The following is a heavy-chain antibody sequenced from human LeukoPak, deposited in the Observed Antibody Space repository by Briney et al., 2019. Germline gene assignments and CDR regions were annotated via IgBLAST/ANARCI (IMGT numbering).Heavy chain of an antibody. D-gene: IGHD3-16*02. CDR2: ISAYNGNT. Sequence: GASVKVSCKASGYTFTSYGISWVRQAPGQGLEWMGWISAYNGNTNYAQKLQGRVTMTTDTSASTAYMELRSLRSDDTAVYYCARDPDYDYVWGSYRSSRSLYYWGQGTLVTVSS. CDR3: ARDPDYDYVWGSYRSSRSLYY. CDR1: GYTFTSYG. V-gene: IGHV1-18*01. J-gene: IGHJ4*02.